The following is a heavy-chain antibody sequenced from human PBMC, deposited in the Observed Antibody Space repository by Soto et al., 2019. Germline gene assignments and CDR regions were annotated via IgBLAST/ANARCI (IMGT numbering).Heavy chain of an antibody. V-gene: IGHV3-23*01. D-gene: IGHD6-13*01. CDR2: ISGSGGST. CDR3: AKTVAAASTWTRFYFDY. CDR1: GFTFSSFA. J-gene: IGHJ4*02. Sequence: GGSLRLSCAASGFTFSSFAMSWVRQAPGKGLEWVSAISGSGGSTYYADSVKGRFTISRDNSKNTLYLQMNSLRAEDTAVYYCAKTVAAASTWTRFYFDYWGQGTLVTVSS.